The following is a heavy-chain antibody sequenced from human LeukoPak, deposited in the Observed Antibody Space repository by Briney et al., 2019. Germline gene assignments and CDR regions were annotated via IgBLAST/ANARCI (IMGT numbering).Heavy chain of an antibody. CDR2: IYYSGST. V-gene: IGHV4-59*06. D-gene: IGHD4-17*01. CDR1: GGSISSYY. CDR3: ARDPYDGDGDY. J-gene: IGHJ4*02. Sequence: SETLSLTCTVSGGSISSYYWSWIRQPPGKGLEWIGYIYYSGSTYYNPSLKSRVTISVDTSKNQFSLKLSSVTAADTAVYYCARDPYDGDGDYWGQGTLVTVSS.